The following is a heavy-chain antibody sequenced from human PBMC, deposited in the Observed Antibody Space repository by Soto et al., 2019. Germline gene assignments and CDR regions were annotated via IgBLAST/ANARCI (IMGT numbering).Heavy chain of an antibody. CDR3: AREWLTTVTTYGFDY. CDR2: INHSGST. Sequence: SETLSLTCAVYGGSFSGYYWSWIRQPPGKGLEWIGEINHSGSTNYNPSLKSRVTISVDTSKNQFSLNLSSVTAADTAVYYCAREWLTTVTTYGFDYWGQGTLVTVSS. J-gene: IGHJ4*02. CDR1: GGSFSGYY. V-gene: IGHV4-34*01. D-gene: IGHD4-17*01.